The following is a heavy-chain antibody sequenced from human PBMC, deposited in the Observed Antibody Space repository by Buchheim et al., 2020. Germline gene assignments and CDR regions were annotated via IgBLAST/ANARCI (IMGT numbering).Heavy chain of an antibody. J-gene: IGHJ4*02. CDR1: GASISSGPYY. D-gene: IGHD4-17*01. CDR2: IYFTGST. CDR3: ARLRSVTYFDS. Sequence: QVQLEESGPGLVQPSQTLFVTCTVSGASISSGPYYWAGLRQHPGKGLEYLGYIYFTGSTYYNPSLESRFLTSVDAPMLHFSLEVSSVTAADTAVYYCARLRSVTYFDSWGPGTL. V-gene: IGHV4-31*03.